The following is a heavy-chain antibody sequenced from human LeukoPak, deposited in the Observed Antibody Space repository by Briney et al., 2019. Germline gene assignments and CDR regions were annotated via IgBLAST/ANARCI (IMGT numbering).Heavy chain of an antibody. V-gene: IGHV1-46*01. CDR1: GYTFTSYG. J-gene: IGHJ5*02. Sequence: ASVKVSCKASGYTFTSYGISWVRQAPGQGLEWMGIINPSGGSTSYAQKFQGRVTITADESTSTAYMELSSLRSEDTAVYYCARAHDPLCTSCYFTPKFDPWGQGTLVTVSS. D-gene: IGHD2-2*01. CDR2: INPSGGST. CDR3: ARAHDPLCTSCYFTPKFDP.